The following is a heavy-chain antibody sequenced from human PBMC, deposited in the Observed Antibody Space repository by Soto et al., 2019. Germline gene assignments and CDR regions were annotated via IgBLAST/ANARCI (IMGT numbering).Heavy chain of an antibody. J-gene: IGHJ4*02. CDR2: ISAYNGNT. CDR1: GYTFTSYG. V-gene: IGHV1-18*01. D-gene: IGHD1-26*01. CDR3: ARDHRVGATPNYFDY. Sequence: QVQLVQSGAEVKKPGASVKVSCKASGYTFTSYGISWVRQAPGQGLEWMGWISAYNGNTNYGQKLQGRVTMTTDTSTSTAYMELRSLRSDDTAVYYWARDHRVGATPNYFDYWGQGTLVTVSS.